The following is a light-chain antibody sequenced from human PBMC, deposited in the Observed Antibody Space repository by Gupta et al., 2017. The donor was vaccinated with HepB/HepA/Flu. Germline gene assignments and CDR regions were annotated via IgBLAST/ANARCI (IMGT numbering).Light chain of an antibody. CDR1: QNVDRN. Sequence: SPANLSVSPGERATVSCRVSQNVDRNLAWYQQKPGQAPSLLIYGASIRATGVSAWFSGSGSGSEFTLTIISLQSEDYAVYYCQQYDHCPPYSFGQGTKLEIK. J-gene: IGKJ2*03. CDR3: QQYDHCPPYS. V-gene: IGKV3-15*01. CDR2: GAS.